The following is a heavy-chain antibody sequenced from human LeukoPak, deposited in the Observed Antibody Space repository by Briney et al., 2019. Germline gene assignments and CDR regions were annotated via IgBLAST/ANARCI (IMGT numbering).Heavy chain of an antibody. V-gene: IGHV3-48*01. CDR2: IRSSSSII. Sequence: PGGSLRLSCAASGFTFGSYSMNWVRQAPGKGLEWVSYIRSSSSIIYYADSVKGRFTVSRDNAKNSLYLQMNSLRAEDTAVYYCARVNKPADYYYYGLDVWGQGTLVTVSS. D-gene: IGHD1/OR15-1a*01. J-gene: IGHJ6*02. CDR1: GFTFGSYS. CDR3: ARVNKPADYYYYGLDV.